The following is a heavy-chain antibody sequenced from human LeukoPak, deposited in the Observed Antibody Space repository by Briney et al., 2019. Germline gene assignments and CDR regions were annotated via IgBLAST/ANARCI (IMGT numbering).Heavy chain of an antibody. CDR1: GYTFTGYF. CDR2: INPNSGGT. CDR3: ARSSPLGYSYGKRSYYYMDV. V-gene: IGHV1-2*02. D-gene: IGHD5-18*01. J-gene: IGHJ6*03. Sequence: GASVKVSCKASGYTFTGYFVHWVRQAPGQGLEWTGWINPNSGGTKYAQKFQGRVTMTRDTSISTAYMELRRLKSDDTAVYYCARSSPLGYSYGKRSYYYMDVWGKGTTVTVSS.